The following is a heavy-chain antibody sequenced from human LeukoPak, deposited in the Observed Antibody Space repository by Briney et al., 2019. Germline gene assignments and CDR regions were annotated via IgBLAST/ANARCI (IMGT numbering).Heavy chain of an antibody. CDR2: TYYRSKWYN. V-gene: IGHV6-1*01. Sequence: SQTLSLTCGLSGDSFSSNSATWNWIRQSPSRGLEWLGRTYYRSKWYNDYAISVKSRMTINPDTSKNQFSLQLNSVTPEDTAVYYCARGHLPRRGWLDPWGQGTLVTVSS. J-gene: IGHJ5*02. CDR1: GDSFSSNSAT. CDR3: ARGHLPRRGWLDP.